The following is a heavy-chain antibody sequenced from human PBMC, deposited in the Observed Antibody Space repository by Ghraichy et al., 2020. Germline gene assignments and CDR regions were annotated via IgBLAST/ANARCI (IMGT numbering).Heavy chain of an antibody. CDR3: ARWRFLEWPRARPYYYGMDV. CDR1: GGSFSGYY. J-gene: IGHJ6*02. D-gene: IGHD3-3*01. Sequence: SETLSLTCAVYGGSFSGYYWSWIRQPPGKGLEWIGEINHSGSTNYNPSLKSRVTISVDTSKNQFSLKLSSVTAADTAVYYCARWRFLEWPRARPYYYGMDVWGQGTTVTVSS. V-gene: IGHV4-34*01. CDR2: INHSGST.